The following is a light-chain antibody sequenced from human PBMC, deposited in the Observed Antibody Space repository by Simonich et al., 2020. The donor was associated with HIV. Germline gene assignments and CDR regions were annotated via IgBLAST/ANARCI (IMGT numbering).Light chain of an antibody. Sequence: DIVMTQSPDSLAVSLGERATINCRSSQSVLYRSSNKNYLAWYQQKPGQPPKLLIYCASTRESGVPDLFSGSGSGTDFTLTISSLQAEDVAVYYCQQYYNTPYTFGQGTKLEIK. V-gene: IGKV4-1*01. J-gene: IGKJ2*01. CDR2: CAS. CDR1: QSVLYRSSNKNY. CDR3: QQYYNTPYT.